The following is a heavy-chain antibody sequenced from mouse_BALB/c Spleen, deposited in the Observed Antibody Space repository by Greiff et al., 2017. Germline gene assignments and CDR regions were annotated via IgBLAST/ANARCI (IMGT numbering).Heavy chain of an antibody. D-gene: IGHD1-1*01. V-gene: IGHV5-6-5*01. CDR1: GFTFSSYA. CDR2: ISSGGST. Sequence: EVKLVESGGGLVKPGGSLKLSCAASGFTFSSYAMSWVRQTPEKRLEWVASISSGGSTYYPDSVKGRFTISRDNARNILYLQMSSLRSEDTAMYYCARFFTTGFAYWGQGTLVTVSA. CDR3: ARFFTTGFAY. J-gene: IGHJ3*01.